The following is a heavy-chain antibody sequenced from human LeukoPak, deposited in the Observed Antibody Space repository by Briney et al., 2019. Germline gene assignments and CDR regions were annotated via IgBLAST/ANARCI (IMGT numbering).Heavy chain of an antibody. CDR2: IYPRDGST. J-gene: IGHJ5*02. V-gene: IGHV1-46*01. D-gene: IGHD6-6*01. CDR1: GYTFTSNY. Sequence: GASVKVSCKASGYTFTSNYIHWVRQAPGQGLEWMGMIYPRDGSTSYAQKFQGRVTVTRDTSTSTVHMELSSLRSEDTAVYYCAVSSSSYPWFDPWGQGTLVTVSS. CDR3: AVSSSSYPWFDP.